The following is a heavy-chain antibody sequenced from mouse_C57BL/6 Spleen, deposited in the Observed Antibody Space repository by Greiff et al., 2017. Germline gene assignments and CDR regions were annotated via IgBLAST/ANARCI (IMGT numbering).Heavy chain of an antibody. CDR2: LSDGGSYT. CDR3: ARDLAWFAY. V-gene: IGHV5-4*01. Sequence: DVQLQESGGGLVKPGGSLKLSCAASGFTFSSYAMSWVRQTPEKRLEWVATLSDGGSYTYYPDNVKGRFTISRDNAKNNLYLQMSHLKSEDTALYYCARDLAWFAYWGQGTLVTVSA. J-gene: IGHJ3*01. CDR1: GFTFSSYA.